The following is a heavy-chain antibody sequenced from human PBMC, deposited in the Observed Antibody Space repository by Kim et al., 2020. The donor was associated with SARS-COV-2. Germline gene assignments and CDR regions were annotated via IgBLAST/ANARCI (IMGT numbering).Heavy chain of an antibody. V-gene: IGHV3-23*01. CDR2: ISGSGGSK. CDR3: AKAVLRGTGRTFDI. D-gene: IGHD4-17*01. Sequence: GGSLRLSCAASGFTFSSYAISWVRQAPGKGLEWVSAISGSGGSKYYAASVKGRFTISRDNSKNTLYLQMNSLRAEDTAVYYCAKAVLRGTGRTFDIWGQGTMVTVSS. CDR1: GFTFSSYA. J-gene: IGHJ3*02.